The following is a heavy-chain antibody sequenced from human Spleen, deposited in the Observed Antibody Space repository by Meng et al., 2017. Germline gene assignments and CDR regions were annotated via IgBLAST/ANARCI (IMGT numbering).Heavy chain of an antibody. CDR2: IWYDGSHR. Sequence: GGSLRLSCAASGFTFSSNGMYWVRQAPGKGLEWVAVIWYDGSHRDYADSVKGRFTISRDNSKNTLYLQMNSLRAEDTAVYYCARDHYSSGSYYFDYWGQGTLVTVSS. CDR1: GFTFSSNG. D-gene: IGHD6-19*01. CDR3: ARDHYSSGSYYFDY. J-gene: IGHJ4*02. V-gene: IGHV3-33*08.